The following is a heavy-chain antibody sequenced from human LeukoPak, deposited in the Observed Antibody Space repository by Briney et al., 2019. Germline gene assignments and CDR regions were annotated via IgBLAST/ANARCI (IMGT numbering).Heavy chain of an antibody. D-gene: IGHD6-6*01. CDR3: ARGPSSSSVDY. CDR1: GFTFSDFW. CDR2: IKQDGSEK. Sequence: GGSLRLSCAASGFTFSDFWMNWVRQAPGKGLEWVASIKQDGSEKYYVDSVKGRFSISRDNAKNSLYLQMNSLRAEDTAVYYCARGPSSSSVDYWGQGTLVTVSS. V-gene: IGHV3-7*04. J-gene: IGHJ4*02.